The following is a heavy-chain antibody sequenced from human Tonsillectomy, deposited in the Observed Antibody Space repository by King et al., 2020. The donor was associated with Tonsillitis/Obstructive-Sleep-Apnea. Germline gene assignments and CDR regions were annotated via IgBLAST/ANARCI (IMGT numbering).Heavy chain of an antibody. CDR1: GITFSSYA. V-gene: IGHV3-23*04. CDR3: AKAMVQGIIITIFDY. D-gene: IGHD3-10*01. J-gene: IGHJ4*02. Sequence: VQLVESGGGLVQPGGSLRLSCAASGITFSSYAMSWVRQAPGKGLEWVSPISGGGGSTYYAASVKGRFTISRDNSKNTLYLQMNSLRAEDTAVYYCAKAMVQGIIITIFDYWGQGTLVTVSS. CDR2: ISGGGGST.